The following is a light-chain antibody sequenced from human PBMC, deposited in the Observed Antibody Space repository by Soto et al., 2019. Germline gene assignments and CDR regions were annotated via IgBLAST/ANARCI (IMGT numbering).Light chain of an antibody. CDR2: GAS. CDR1: QSVRSSY. Sequence: DIVLTHSPGTLALSPCERATLSVSASQSVRSSYLAWYQQKPGQAPRLLIDGASSRATGIPDRFSGSGSGTDFTLTISRLEPEDFAVYYCQQFSSSPITFGQGTRLEI. V-gene: IGKV3-20*01. CDR3: QQFSSSPIT. J-gene: IGKJ5*01.